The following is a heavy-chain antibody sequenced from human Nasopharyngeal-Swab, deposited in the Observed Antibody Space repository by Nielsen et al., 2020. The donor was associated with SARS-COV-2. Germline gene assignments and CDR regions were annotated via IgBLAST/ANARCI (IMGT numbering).Heavy chain of an antibody. Sequence: WIRQPPGKGLEWIGEIYHSGSTNYNPSLKSRVTISVDKSKNQFSLKLSSVTAADTAVYYCARGYSWYYYYGTDVWGQGTTVTVSS. D-gene: IGHD5-18*01. CDR2: IYHSGST. CDR3: ARGYSWYYYYGTDV. V-gene: IGHV4-4*02. J-gene: IGHJ6*02.